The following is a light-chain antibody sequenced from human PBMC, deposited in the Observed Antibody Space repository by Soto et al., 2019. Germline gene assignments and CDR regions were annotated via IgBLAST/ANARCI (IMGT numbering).Light chain of an antibody. CDR3: SSYAGSNILYV. CDR1: SSDVGTYNS. J-gene: IGLJ1*01. Sequence: QSALTQPRSVSGSPGQSVTISCTGTSSDVGTYNSVSWYQQHPGKAPKLMIYDVNKRPSGVPDRFSGSKSGNTASLTVSGLQTEDEADYFCSSYAGSNILYVFGTGTKLTVL. CDR2: DVN. V-gene: IGLV2-11*01.